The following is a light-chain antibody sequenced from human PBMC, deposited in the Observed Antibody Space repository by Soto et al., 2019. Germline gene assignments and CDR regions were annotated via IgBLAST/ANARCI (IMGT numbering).Light chain of an antibody. Sequence: EIVLTQSPGTLSLSPGERATLSCRASQSVSSSYLAWYQQKPGQAPRLLIYGASSRATGIPARFSGSGSGTDFTLTISRLEPADFAVYYCQQYGSSPTWTFGQGTKVEIK. J-gene: IGKJ1*01. V-gene: IGKV3-20*01. CDR3: QQYGSSPTWT. CDR2: GAS. CDR1: QSVSSSY.